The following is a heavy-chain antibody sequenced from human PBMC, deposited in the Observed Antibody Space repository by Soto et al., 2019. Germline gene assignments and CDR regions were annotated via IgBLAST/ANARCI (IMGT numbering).Heavy chain of an antibody. J-gene: IGHJ4*02. CDR2: VISIFGTP. CDR1: GGIFSTYA. Sequence: QVQQVQSGAEVKKPGSSVKVSCKASGGIFSTYAISWLRQAPGQGLEWMAGVISIFGTPNYAQRFQGSVTISADESASTAYTELSRLRSEDTAVYYCARDRDDYGSGNYYNRIDFWGQGTLVTVSS. V-gene: IGHV1-69*01. D-gene: IGHD3-10*01. CDR3: ARDRDDYGSGNYYNRIDF.